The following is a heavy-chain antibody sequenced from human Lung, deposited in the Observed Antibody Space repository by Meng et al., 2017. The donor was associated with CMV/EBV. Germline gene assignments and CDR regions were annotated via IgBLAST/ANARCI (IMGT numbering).Heavy chain of an antibody. D-gene: IGHD3-10*01. CDR2: IKKDGSEE. CDR3: ARVGSSSGSYYY. Sequence: GESLKISCAASGFTFSNNWMSWVRQAPGKGLEWVASIKKDGSEEYYVDSVKGRFTISRDNAKNSLYLQMNILRAEDTAVYYCARVGSSSGSYYYWGQGTXVTVDS. CDR1: GFTFSNNW. J-gene: IGHJ4*02. V-gene: IGHV3-7*01.